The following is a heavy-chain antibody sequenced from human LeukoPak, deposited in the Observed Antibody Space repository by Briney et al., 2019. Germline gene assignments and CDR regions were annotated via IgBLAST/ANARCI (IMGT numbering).Heavy chain of an antibody. V-gene: IGHV1-69*13. CDR3: ARDDYGGNSGDFDY. D-gene: IGHD4-23*01. Sequence: GASVKVSCXASGYTFTSYGISWVRQAPGQGLEWMGGIIPIFGTANYAQKFQGRVTITADESTSTAYMELSSLRSEDTAVYYCARDDYGGNSGDFDYWGQGTLVTVSS. J-gene: IGHJ4*02. CDR2: IIPIFGTA. CDR1: GYTFTSYG.